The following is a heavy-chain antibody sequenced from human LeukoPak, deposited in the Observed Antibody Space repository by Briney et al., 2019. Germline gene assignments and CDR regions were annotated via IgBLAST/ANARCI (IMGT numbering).Heavy chain of an antibody. Sequence: SETLSLTCTVSGGSISSSSYYWGWIRQPPGKGLEWIGSIYYSGSTYYNPSLKSRVTISVDTSKNQFSLKLSPVTAADTAVYYCASHVVAGTGTIYYMDVWGKGTTVTVSS. CDR3: ASHVVAGTGTIYYMDV. D-gene: IGHD6-19*01. CDR1: GGSISSSSYY. CDR2: IYYSGST. V-gene: IGHV4-39*07. J-gene: IGHJ6*03.